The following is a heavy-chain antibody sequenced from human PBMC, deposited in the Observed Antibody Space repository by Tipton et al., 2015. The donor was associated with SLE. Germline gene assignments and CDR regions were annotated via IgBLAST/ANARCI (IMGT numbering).Heavy chain of an antibody. CDR3: ARSLNWNYPFDY. V-gene: IGHV4-4*02. Sequence: TLSLTCVVSGGSISSDNWWNWVRPSPGKGLEWIGYIYYSGSTDYNPSLKRRVTISIDTSSNQFSLRLSSVTAADTAGYYCARSLNWNYPFDYGGQGSLVSVSS. CDR2: IYYSGST. CDR1: GGSISSDNW. J-gene: IGHJ4*02. D-gene: IGHD1-7*01.